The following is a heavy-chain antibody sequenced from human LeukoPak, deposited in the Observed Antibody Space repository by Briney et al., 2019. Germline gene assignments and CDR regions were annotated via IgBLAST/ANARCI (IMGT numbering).Heavy chain of an antibody. CDR2: ISDSGGDT. J-gene: IGHJ4*02. Sequence: GGTLRLSCAASGFTFSSYVMSWVRWAPGKGLEWVSSISDSGGDTYYADSVKGRFTISRDNAKNTLYLQMDSLRVEDTAVYYCARDWYYSIDYWGRGTLVTVSS. D-gene: IGHD3-16*01. CDR1: GFTFSSYV. V-gene: IGHV3-23*01. CDR3: ARDWYYSIDY.